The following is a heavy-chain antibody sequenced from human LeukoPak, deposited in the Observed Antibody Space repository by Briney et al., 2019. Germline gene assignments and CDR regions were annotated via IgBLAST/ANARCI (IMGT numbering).Heavy chain of an antibody. CDR1: GGSFSGYY. Sequence: SETLSLTCAVDGGSFSGYYWSWIRQPPGKGREWIGEINHSGSTNYNPSLKIRVTISVDTSKNQFSLKLSSVTAADTAVYYRARGNCFWSVILDYWGQGTLVTVS. CDR2: INHSGST. CDR3: ARGNCFWSVILDY. J-gene: IGHJ4*02. D-gene: IGHD3-3*01. V-gene: IGHV4-34*01.